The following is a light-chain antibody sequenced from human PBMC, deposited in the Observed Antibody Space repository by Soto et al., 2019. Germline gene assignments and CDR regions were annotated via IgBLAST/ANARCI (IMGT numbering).Light chain of an antibody. V-gene: IGKV2D-29*01. CDR2: AAS. J-gene: IGKJ5*01. CDR3: LQSYSTPIT. CDR1: QILLHSDGKTY. Sequence: DIVMTQTPLSLSVTPVQPSSISFNSSQILLHSDGKTYFYWYLQKPGKAPKLLIYAASNLQSGVPSRFSGSGSGTDFTLAIASLQPEDFATFYCLQSYSTPITFGQGTRLEIK.